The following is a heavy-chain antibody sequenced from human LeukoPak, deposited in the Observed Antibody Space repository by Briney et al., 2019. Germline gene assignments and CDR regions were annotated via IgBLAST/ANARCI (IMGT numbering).Heavy chain of an antibody. D-gene: IGHD2-21*02. CDR3: ERDKLCGGDCYDYYYYGMDV. J-gene: IGHJ6*02. Sequence: SVKVSCKASGGTFSSYAISWVRQAPGQGLEWMGGIIPIFGTANYAQKFQGRVTITADESTSTAYMELSSLRSEDTAVYYCERDKLCGGDCYDYYYYGMDVWGQGTTVTVSS. CDR2: IIPIFGTA. V-gene: IGHV1-69*13. CDR1: GGTFSSYA.